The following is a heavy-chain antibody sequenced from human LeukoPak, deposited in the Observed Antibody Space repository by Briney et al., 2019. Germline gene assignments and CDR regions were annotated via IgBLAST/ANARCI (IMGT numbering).Heavy chain of an antibody. CDR3: AKGRISVAGTLDP. CDR2: IRYDGSNK. Sequence: GGSLRLSCAASGFTFSSYGMHWVRQAPGKGLEWVAFIRYDGSNKYYADSVKGRFTISRDNSKNTLYLQMNSLRAEDTAAYYCAKGRISVAGTLDPWGQGTLVTVSS. D-gene: IGHD6-19*01. CDR1: GFTFSSYG. V-gene: IGHV3-30*02. J-gene: IGHJ5*02.